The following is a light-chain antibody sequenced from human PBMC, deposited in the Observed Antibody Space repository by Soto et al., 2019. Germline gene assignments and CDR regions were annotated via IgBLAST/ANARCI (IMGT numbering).Light chain of an antibody. V-gene: IGKV3-15*01. J-gene: IGKJ1*01. Sequence: EFVLTQSPGTLSVSPGERATLSCRASQSVSSKLAWFQQKPGQAPSLLIYGVSTRATGVPVRFSGSGSGTEFTLTINSLQSEDFAVYYCQQYGSSPRTFGQGTKVDIK. CDR3: QQYGSSPRT. CDR2: GVS. CDR1: QSVSSK.